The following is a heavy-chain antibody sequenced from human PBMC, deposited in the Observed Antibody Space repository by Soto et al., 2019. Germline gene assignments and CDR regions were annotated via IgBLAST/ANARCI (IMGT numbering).Heavy chain of an antibody. CDR1: GYTFTDLS. V-gene: IGHV1-24*01. CDR3: ATGGGVGKWGHTSLFSYGMDV. Sequence: QVQVVQSGAEVKKPGASVKVSCKVSGYTFTDLSVHWVRQAPGKGLEWMGGFDPEEDETIYAQKFKGRVAMTEDTSTDTAYMELSSPRSEDTAMYYCATGGGVGKWGHTSLFSYGMDVWGQGTAVTVSS. CDR2: FDPEEDET. J-gene: IGHJ6*02. D-gene: IGHD3-10*01.